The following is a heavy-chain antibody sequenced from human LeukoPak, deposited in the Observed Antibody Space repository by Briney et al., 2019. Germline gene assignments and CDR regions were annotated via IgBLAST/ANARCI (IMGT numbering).Heavy chain of an antibody. V-gene: IGHV6-1*01. CDR2: TYYRSKWYN. Sequence: PSQTLSLTCAISGDSVSTNSATWTWLRQSPSRGLEWLGRTYYRSKWYNDYAVSVKSRITINPDTSKNQFSLQLNSVTPEDTAVYYCARFTMVRGADENGSPNYYYYYGMDVWGQGTTVTVSS. CDR3: ARFTMVRGADENGSPNYYYYYGMDV. CDR1: GDSVSTNSAT. D-gene: IGHD3-10*01. J-gene: IGHJ6*02.